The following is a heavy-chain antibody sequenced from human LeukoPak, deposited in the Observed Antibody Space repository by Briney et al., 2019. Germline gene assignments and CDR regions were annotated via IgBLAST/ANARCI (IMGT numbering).Heavy chain of an antibody. V-gene: IGHV1-69*13. CDR1: GGTFSSYA. Sequence: SVKVSCTASGGTFSSYAISWVRQAPGQGLEWMGGIIPIFGTANYAQKFQGRVTITADESTSTAYMELSSLRSEDTAVYYCARHYDILTGYGFLAFDIWGQGTMVTVSS. J-gene: IGHJ3*02. D-gene: IGHD3-9*01. CDR2: IIPIFGTA. CDR3: ARHYDILTGYGFLAFDI.